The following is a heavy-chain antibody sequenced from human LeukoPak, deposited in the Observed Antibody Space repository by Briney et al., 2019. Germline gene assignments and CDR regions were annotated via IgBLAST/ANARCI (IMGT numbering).Heavy chain of an antibody. Sequence: GASVKVSCKASGYTFTGYYMHWVRQAPGQGLEWMGWINPNSGGTNCAQKFQGRVTMTRDTSISTAYMELSRLRSDDTAVYYCARAPYDILTGTNWFDPWGQGTLVTVSS. CDR3: ARAPYDILTGTNWFDP. J-gene: IGHJ5*02. CDR2: INPNSGGT. CDR1: GYTFTGYY. V-gene: IGHV1-2*02. D-gene: IGHD3-9*01.